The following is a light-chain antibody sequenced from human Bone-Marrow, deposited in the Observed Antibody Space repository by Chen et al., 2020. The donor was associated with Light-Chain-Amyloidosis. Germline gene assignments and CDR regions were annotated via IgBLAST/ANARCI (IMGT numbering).Light chain of an antibody. J-gene: IGLJ3*02. CDR3: QVCDRSSDRPV. Sequence: SYVLTQPSSVSVAPGQTATIACGGNNTGSTSVHWYQQTPGQAPLLVVYDDSERPSGTPGLLCGSSAGNTATMTISRVEAGEEADYYCQVCDRSSDRPVFGGGTKLTVL. V-gene: IGLV3-21*02. CDR1: NTGSTS. CDR2: DDS.